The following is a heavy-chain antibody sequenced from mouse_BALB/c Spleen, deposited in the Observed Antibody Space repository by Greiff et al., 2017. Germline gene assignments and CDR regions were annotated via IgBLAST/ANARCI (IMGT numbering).Heavy chain of an antibody. CDR1: GYTFTSYW. V-gene: IGHV1S22*01. J-gene: IGHJ3*01. Sequence: LQQPGSELVRPGASVKLSCKASGYTFTSYWMHWVKQRPGQGHEWIGNIYPGSGSTNYDEKFKSKATLTVDTSSSTAYMQLSSLTSEDSAVYYCTRSRATWFAYWGQGTLVTVSA. CDR2: IYPGSGST. CDR3: TRSRATWFAY. D-gene: IGHD3-1*01.